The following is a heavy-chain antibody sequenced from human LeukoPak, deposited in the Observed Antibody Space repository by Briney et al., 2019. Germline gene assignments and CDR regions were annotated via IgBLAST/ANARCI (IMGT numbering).Heavy chain of an antibody. J-gene: IGHJ4*02. Sequence: GGSLRLSCAASGFTFDDYAMHWVRQAPGKGLEWVSGISWNSGSIGYADSVKGQFTISRDNSRNTVYLEMISLTVEDTAVYYCAKDDSWLQFGVWSPGTLVTV. CDR3: AKDDSWLQFGV. V-gene: IGHV3-9*01. CDR2: ISWNSGSI. CDR1: GFTFDDYA. D-gene: IGHD5-24*01.